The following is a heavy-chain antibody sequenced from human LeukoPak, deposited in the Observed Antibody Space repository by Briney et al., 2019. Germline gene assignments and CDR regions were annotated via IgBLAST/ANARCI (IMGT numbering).Heavy chain of an antibody. CDR2: ISISGGST. D-gene: IGHD3-10*01. CDR3: AKNLVHYGSGSYTDY. J-gene: IGHJ4*02. CDR1: GFTFSSYA. Sequence: PGESLRLSCAASGFTFSSYAMSWVRQAPGKGLEWVSGISISGGSTSYADSVKGRFTIPRDNSKNTLYLQMNSLRAEDTAVYYCAKNLVHYGSGSYTDYWGQGTLVTVSS. V-gene: IGHV3-23*01.